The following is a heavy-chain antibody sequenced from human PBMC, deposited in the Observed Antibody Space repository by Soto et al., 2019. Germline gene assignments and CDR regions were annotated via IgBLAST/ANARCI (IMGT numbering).Heavy chain of an antibody. CDR2: ISYDGSNK. Sequence: PGGSLRLSCAASGFTFSSYAMHWVRQAPGKGLEWVAVISYDGSNKYYADSVKGRFTISRDNSKNTLYLQMNSLRAEDTAVYYCASSTSCYTCPYYCGMDVWGQGTTVTVSS. CDR1: GFTFSSYA. V-gene: IGHV3-30-3*01. D-gene: IGHD2-2*02. J-gene: IGHJ6*02. CDR3: ASSTSCYTCPYYCGMDV.